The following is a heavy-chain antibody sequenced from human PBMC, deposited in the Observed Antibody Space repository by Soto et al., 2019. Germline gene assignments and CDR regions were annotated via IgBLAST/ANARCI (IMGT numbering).Heavy chain of an antibody. CDR3: ARAPEGYCSGGSCYSGGIDY. Sequence: ESVGGVVQPGRSLRLSCAASGFTFSSYGMHWVRQAPGKGLEWVAVIWYDGSNKYYADSVKGRFTISRDNSKNTLYLQMNSLRAEDTAVYYCARAPEGYCSGGSCYSGGIDYWGQGTLVTVSS. J-gene: IGHJ4*02. V-gene: IGHV3-33*01. CDR1: GFTFSSYG. D-gene: IGHD2-15*01. CDR2: IWYDGSNK.